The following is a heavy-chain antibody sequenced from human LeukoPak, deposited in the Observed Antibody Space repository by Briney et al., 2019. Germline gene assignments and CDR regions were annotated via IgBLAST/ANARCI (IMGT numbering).Heavy chain of an antibody. Sequence: GGSLRLSCAASGXTFTRFNMSWVRQAPGKGLELVSSLTTSGTYIYYADSVKGRFTISRDNAKNSLYLQMNSLRAEDTAVYYCARPFYYDSNGGEGMDVWGQGTTVTVSS. J-gene: IGHJ6*02. CDR1: GXTFTRFN. V-gene: IGHV3-21*06. CDR2: LTTSGTYI. D-gene: IGHD3-22*01. CDR3: ARPFYYDSNGGEGMDV.